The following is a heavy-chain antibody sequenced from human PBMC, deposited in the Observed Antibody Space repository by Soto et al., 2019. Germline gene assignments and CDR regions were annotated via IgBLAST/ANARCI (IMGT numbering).Heavy chain of an antibody. CDR2: INPSGGST. CDR1: GYTFTSYY. V-gene: IGHV1-46*01. J-gene: IGHJ4*02. CDR3: ARVGHYDFWSGYYPAYFDY. D-gene: IGHD3-3*01. Sequence: ASVKVSCKASGYTFTSYYMHWVRQAPGQGLEWMGIINPSGGSTSYAQKFQGRVTMTRDTSTSTVYMELSSLRSEDTAVYYCARVGHYDFWSGYYPAYFDYWGQRTMVTVSS.